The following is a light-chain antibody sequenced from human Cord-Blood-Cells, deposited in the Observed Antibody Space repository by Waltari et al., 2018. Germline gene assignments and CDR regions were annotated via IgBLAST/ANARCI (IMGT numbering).Light chain of an antibody. J-gene: IGKJ4*01. CDR1: QSISSY. CDR2: AAS. CDR3: QQSYSTPLT. V-gene: IGKV1-39*01. Sequence: DIQMTQSPSSLSASVGARVTITCRASQSISSYLNWYQQKPGKTPKLLIYAASSVQSGVPSRFSGSGSGTDFTLTISSLQPEEFATYYCQQSYSTPLTFGGGTKVEIK.